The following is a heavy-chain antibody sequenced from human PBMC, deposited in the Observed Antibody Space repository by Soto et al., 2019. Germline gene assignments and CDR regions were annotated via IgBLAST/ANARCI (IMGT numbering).Heavy chain of an antibody. CDR1: GYTFTSYY. Sequence: ASVKVSCKASGYTFTSYYMHWVRQAPGQGLEWMGIINPSGGSTSYAQKFQGRVTMTRDTSTSTVYMELSSLRSEDTAVYYCARGVTIFGVAHPYYYYYYMDVWGKGTTVTVSS. J-gene: IGHJ6*03. CDR3: ARGVTIFGVAHPYYYYYYMDV. CDR2: INPSGGST. V-gene: IGHV1-46*03. D-gene: IGHD3-3*01.